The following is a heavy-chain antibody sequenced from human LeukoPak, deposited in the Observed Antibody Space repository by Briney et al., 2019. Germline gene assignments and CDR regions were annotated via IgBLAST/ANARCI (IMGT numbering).Heavy chain of an antibody. J-gene: IGHJ4*02. Sequence: PGRSLRLSCAASEFTFSSYAMRWVRQAPGKGLEWVAVISYDGGNKYYADSVKGRFTISRDNSKNTLYLQMNSLRVEDTAVYYCARDGGWTFDYWGQGTLVTVSS. CDR2: ISYDGGNK. CDR1: EFTFSSYA. D-gene: IGHD6-19*01. CDR3: ARDGGWTFDY. V-gene: IGHV3-30-3*01.